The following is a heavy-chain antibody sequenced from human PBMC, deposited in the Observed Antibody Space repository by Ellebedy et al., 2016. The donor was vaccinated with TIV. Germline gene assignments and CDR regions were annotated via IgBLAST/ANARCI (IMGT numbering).Heavy chain of an antibody. D-gene: IGHD3-9*01. V-gene: IGHV3-7*04. J-gene: IGHJ5*02. CDR2: IKQDGSEK. Sequence: PGGSLRLSCAASGFSFSSYWMSLVRQAPGKGLEWVANIKQDGSEKYYVDSVKGRFTIYRDNAKNSPYLQMNSLRAEDTAGYYCARGGGPHFDWLLAWGQGTLVTVSS. CDR1: GFSFSSYW. CDR3: ARGGGPHFDWLLA.